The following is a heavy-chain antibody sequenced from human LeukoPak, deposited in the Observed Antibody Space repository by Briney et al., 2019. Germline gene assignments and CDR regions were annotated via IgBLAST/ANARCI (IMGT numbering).Heavy chain of an antibody. CDR1: GYTFTSYD. D-gene: IGHD6-13*01. CDR2: MNPNSGNT. J-gene: IGHJ3*02. V-gene: IGHV1-8*01. Sequence: ASVKVSCKASGYTFTSYDINWVRQATGQGLEWMGWMNPNSGNTGYAQKFQGRVTMTRNTSISTAYMELSSLRSEDTAVYYCASSRIAADESAFDIWGQGTMVTVSS. CDR3: ASSRIAADESAFDI.